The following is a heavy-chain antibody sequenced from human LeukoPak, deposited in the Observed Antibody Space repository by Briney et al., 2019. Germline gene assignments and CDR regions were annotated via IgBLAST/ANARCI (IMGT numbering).Heavy chain of an antibody. CDR3: AGRYGLGGAIDY. Sequence: PSQTLSLTCAVSGGSISSGGYSWSWIRQPPGKGLEWIRYIYHSGSTYYNPSLKSRVTISVDRSKNQFSLKLSSVTAADTAVYYCAGRYGLGGAIDYWGQGTLVTVSS. CDR1: GGSISSGGYS. J-gene: IGHJ4*02. CDR2: IYHSGST. D-gene: IGHD1-26*01. V-gene: IGHV4-30-2*01.